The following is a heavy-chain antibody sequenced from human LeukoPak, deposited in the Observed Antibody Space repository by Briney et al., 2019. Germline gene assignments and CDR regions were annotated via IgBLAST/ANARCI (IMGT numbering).Heavy chain of an antibody. CDR2: ISSSSSYI. Sequence: PGRSLRLSCAASGFTFSTYSMNWVRQAPGKGLEWVSYISSSSSYIYQPDSVKGRFTISRDNAKNTLYLQMNSLRVEDTAVYYCARDLELVYYDSSGYDYWGQGTLVTVSS. J-gene: IGHJ4*02. CDR1: GFTFSTYS. V-gene: IGHV3-21*01. D-gene: IGHD3-22*01. CDR3: ARDLELVYYDSSGYDY.